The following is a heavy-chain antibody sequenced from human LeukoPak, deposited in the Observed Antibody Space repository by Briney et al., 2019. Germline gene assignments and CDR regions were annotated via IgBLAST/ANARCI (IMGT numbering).Heavy chain of an antibody. CDR2: IKHDGREE. CDR3: SREFHP. V-gene: IGHV3-7*01. CDR1: GFPFATYW. Sequence: GGSLRLSCEGSGFPFATYWMAWVRQAPGKGLEWVASIKHDGREEHYVNSIKGRFTISRDNGKNSVHLQMKNLRVEDTAMYYCSREFHPWGQGTLVIVSS. J-gene: IGHJ5*02.